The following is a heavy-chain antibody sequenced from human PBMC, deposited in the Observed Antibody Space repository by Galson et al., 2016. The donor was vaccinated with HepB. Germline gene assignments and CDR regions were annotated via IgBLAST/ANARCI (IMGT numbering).Heavy chain of an antibody. CDR1: GYTTDYY. J-gene: IGHJ5*01. CDR2: INPKTGGT. D-gene: IGHD3-3*01. V-gene: IGHV1-2*02. Sequence: SVKVSCKASGYTTDYYIHWVRQAPGQGLQWMGWINPKTGGTNYAQTFQGRVTMTRDTSISTAYMELTRLTSDDTSVYYCATSFPITVFGVVTSSYDSWGQRTLVTVPS. CDR3: ATSFPITVFGVVTSSYDS.